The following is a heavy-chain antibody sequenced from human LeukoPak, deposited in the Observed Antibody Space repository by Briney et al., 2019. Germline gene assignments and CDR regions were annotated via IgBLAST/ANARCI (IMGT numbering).Heavy chain of an antibody. V-gene: IGHV4-59*01. CDR1: GGSISSYY. CDR3: ARDYDFWSPWRAFDI. D-gene: IGHD3-3*01. J-gene: IGHJ3*02. CDR2: IYYSGST. Sequence: PSETLSLTCTVSGGSISSYYWSWIRQPPGKGLEWIGYIYYSGSTNYNPSLKSRVTISVDTSKNQFSLKLSSVTAADTAVYYCARDYDFWSPWRAFDIWGQGTMVTVSS.